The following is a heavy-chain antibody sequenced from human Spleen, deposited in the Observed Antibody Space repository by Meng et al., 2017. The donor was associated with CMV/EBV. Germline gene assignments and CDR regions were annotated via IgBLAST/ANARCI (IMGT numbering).Heavy chain of an antibody. D-gene: IGHD3-16*01. Sequence: GESLKISCVASGFTFSSYAMSWVRQAPGKGLEWVSVIYSGGTSTYYADSVKGRFTTSRDTSKNTLYLQMNSLRAEDTAVYYCAKDLGGGGYGMDVWGQGTTVTVSS. CDR1: GFTFSSYA. J-gene: IGHJ6*02. V-gene: IGHV3-23*03. CDR2: IYSGGTST. CDR3: AKDLGGGGYGMDV.